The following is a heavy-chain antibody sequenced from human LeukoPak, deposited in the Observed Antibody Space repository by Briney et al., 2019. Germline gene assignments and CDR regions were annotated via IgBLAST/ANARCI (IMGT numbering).Heavy chain of an antibody. CDR2: IYYSGST. Sequence: SETLSLTCTVSGGSISSGSYYWGWIRQPPGKGLEWIGSIYYSGSTYYNPSLKSRVTISVDTSKNQFSLKLSSVTAADTAVYYCARCESFYYYMDVWGKGTTVTVSS. J-gene: IGHJ6*03. CDR3: ARCESFYYYMDV. V-gene: IGHV4-39*07. D-gene: IGHD2/OR15-2a*01. CDR1: GGSISSGSYY.